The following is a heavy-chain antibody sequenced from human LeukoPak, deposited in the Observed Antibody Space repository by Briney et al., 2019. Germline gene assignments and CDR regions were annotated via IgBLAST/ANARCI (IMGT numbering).Heavy chain of an antibody. CDR3: ARDRGKYQPFDP. D-gene: IGHD2-2*01. CDR1: GGTFSSYA. CDR2: IIPIFGTA. V-gene: IGHV1-69*05. J-gene: IGHJ5*02. Sequence: SVKVSCKASGGTFSSYAISWVRQAPGQGLEWMGRIIPIFGTANYAQKFQGRVTITTDESTSTAYMELSSLRAEDTAVYYCARDRGKYQPFDPWGQGTLVTVSS.